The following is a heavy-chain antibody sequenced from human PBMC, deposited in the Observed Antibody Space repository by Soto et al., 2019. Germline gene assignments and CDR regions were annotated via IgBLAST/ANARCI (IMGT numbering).Heavy chain of an antibody. J-gene: IGHJ4*02. CDR1: GGSIGSYY. Sequence: LSLTCTVSGGSIGSYYWSWIRQHPGKGLEWIGYIYYSGSTYYNPSLKSRVTISVDTSKNQFSLKLSSVTAADTAVYYCARTQVIIDYWGQGTLVTVSS. CDR2: IYYSGST. V-gene: IGHV4-31*03. CDR3: ARTQVIIDY. D-gene: IGHD3-22*01.